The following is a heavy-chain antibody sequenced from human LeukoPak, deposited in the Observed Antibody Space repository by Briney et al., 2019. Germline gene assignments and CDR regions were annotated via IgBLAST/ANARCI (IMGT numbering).Heavy chain of an antibody. CDR2: IYYSGST. V-gene: IGHV4-39*01. CDR3: ARHGKGSGSYDGDY. CDR1: GGSISSSSYY. J-gene: IGHJ4*02. D-gene: IGHD1-26*01. Sequence: SETLSHTCTVSGGSISSSSYYWGWIRQPPGKGLEWIGSIYYSGSTYYNPSLKSRVTISVDTSKNQFSLKLSSVTAADTAVYYCARHGKGSGSYDGDYWGQGTLVTVSS.